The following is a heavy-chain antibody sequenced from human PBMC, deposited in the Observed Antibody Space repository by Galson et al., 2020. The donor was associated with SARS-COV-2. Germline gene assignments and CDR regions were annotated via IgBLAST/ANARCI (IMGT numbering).Heavy chain of an antibody. CDR3: ARIPTGEEEDY. D-gene: IGHD7-27*01. J-gene: IGHJ4*02. CDR2: IYSGGST. V-gene: IGHV3-53*01. CDR1: GFTVISNY. Sequence: GGSLRLSCAASGFTVISNYMSWVRQAPGKGLEWVLVIYSGGSTYYADSVKGRFTISRDNSKNMLYLQMNNLRAEDTAVYYCARIPTGEEEDYWGQGTLVTVSS.